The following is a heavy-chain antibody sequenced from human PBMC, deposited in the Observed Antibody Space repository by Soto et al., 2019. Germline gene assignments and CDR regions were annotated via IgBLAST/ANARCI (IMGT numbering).Heavy chain of an antibody. J-gene: IGHJ4*02. CDR1: GYTFSAYY. D-gene: IGHD6-19*01. Sequence: ASVKVSCKASGYTFSAYYVHWVRQAPGQGLEWMGWINPKGGGTKYAQKFQGRVTMTRDTSISTAYMDLSRLRSDDTAVYYCARVSSGWYPYFFDSWGQGTLVTVSS. CDR2: INPKGGGT. CDR3: ARVSSGWYPYFFDS. V-gene: IGHV1-2*02.